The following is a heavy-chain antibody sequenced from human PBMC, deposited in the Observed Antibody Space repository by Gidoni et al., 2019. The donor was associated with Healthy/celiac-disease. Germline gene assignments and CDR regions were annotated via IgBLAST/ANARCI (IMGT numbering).Heavy chain of an antibody. Sequence: QVQLQQWGAGLSKPSETLSLTCAVYGGSFSGYYWSWIRQPPGKGLEWIGEINHSGSTNYNPSLKSRVTISVDTSKNQFSLKLSSVTAADTAVYYCARGRRGSSSKLSGYYFDYWGQGTLVTVSS. CDR2: INHSGST. CDR1: GGSFSGYY. J-gene: IGHJ4*02. V-gene: IGHV4-34*01. D-gene: IGHD6-6*01. CDR3: ARGRRGSSSKLSGYYFDY.